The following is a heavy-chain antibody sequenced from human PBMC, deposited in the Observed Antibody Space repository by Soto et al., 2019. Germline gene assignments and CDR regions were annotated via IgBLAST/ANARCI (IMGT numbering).Heavy chain of an antibody. D-gene: IGHD3-3*01. V-gene: IGHV3-23*01. Sequence: EVQLLESGGGLVQPGGSLRLSCAASGFTFSSYAMSWVRQAPGKGLEWVSAISGSGGSTYYADYVKGRFTISRDNSKNTLYLQMTSLRAEDTAVYYCATRRSDFWSGSYLAAGNVYWGQGTLVTVSS. CDR3: ATRRSDFWSGSYLAAGNVY. CDR2: ISGSGGST. CDR1: GFTFSSYA. J-gene: IGHJ4*02.